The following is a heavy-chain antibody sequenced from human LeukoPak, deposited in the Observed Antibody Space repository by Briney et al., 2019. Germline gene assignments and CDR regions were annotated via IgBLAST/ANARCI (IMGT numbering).Heavy chain of an antibody. CDR1: GASISSYY. J-gene: IGHJ6*02. CDR2: IYYSGST. V-gene: IGHV4-59*01. Sequence: SETLSLTCTVSGASISSYYWSWIRQPPGKGLEWIGYIYYSGSTNYNPSLKSRVTISVDTSKNQFSLKLGSVTAADTAVYYCARGVRYYYGMDVWGLGTTVTVSS. CDR3: ARGVRYYYGMDV.